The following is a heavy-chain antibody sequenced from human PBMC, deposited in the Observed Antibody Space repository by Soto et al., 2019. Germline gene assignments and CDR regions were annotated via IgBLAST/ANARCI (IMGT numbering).Heavy chain of an antibody. CDR1: GFTFSDHY. CDR3: ATGSGADYPFDI. D-gene: IGHD3-3*01. Sequence: GGSLRLSCAVSGFTFSDHYMDWVRQAPGKGLEWVGHIRNKANSYTTEYAASVRGRFTISRDDSKNSLYLHMNSLITEDTAVYYCATGSGADYPFDIWGQGTMVTVSS. J-gene: IGHJ3*02. CDR2: IRNKANSYTT. V-gene: IGHV3-72*01.